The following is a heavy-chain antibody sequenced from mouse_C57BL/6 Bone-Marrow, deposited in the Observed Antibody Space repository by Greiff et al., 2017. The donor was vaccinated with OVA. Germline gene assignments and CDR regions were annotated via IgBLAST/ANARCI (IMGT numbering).Heavy chain of an antibody. CDR2: IDPSDSYT. CDR1: GYTFTSYW. J-gene: IGHJ3*01. CDR3: ASAVFAY. V-gene: IGHV1-50*01. Sequence: QVQLQQPGAELVKPGASVKLSCKASGYTFTSYWMQWVKQRPGQGLEWIGEIDPSDSYTNYTQKFKGKATLTVDKSSSTAYMQLSSLTSEDSAVYYCASAVFAYWGQGTLVTVTA.